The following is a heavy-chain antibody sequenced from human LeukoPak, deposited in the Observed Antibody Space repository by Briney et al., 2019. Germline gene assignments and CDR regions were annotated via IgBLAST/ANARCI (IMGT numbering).Heavy chain of an antibody. CDR3: AKDLGPLVSGSSGFDY. CDR2: ISWNSGSI. D-gene: IGHD6-6*01. CDR1: GFTFDDYA. J-gene: IGHJ4*01. Sequence: GGSLRLSCAASGFTFDDYAMHWVRQAPGKGLEWVSGISWNSGSIGYADSVKSLFTISRDNAKNSLYLQMSSLRAEDTALYYCAKDLGPLVSGSSGFDYWGQGTLVTVSS. V-gene: IGHV3-9*01.